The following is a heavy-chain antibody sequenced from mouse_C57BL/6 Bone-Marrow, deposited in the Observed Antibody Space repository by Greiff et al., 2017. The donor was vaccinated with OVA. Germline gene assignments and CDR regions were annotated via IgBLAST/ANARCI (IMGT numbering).Heavy chain of an antibody. CDR3: TRDNYDYDNYWDFEV. Sequence: EVQLVESGEGLVKPGGSLKLSCAASGFTFSSYAMSWVRQTPEKRLEWVAYISSGGDYIYYADNVKGRFTISRDNARNTLYLQMSSLTSEDTAMYYCTRDNYDYDNYWDFEVWGTGTTVTVAS. D-gene: IGHD2-4*01. CDR2: ISSGGDYI. V-gene: IGHV5-9-1*02. J-gene: IGHJ1*03. CDR1: GFTFSSYA.